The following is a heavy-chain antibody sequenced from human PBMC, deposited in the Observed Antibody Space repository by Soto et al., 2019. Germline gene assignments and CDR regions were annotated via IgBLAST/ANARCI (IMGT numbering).Heavy chain of an antibody. CDR1: GYTFTKYG. V-gene: IGHV1-18*01. CDR3: AREMAGLGGEYDY. J-gene: IGHJ4*02. CDR2: ISGSSGNA. Sequence: QVQLLQSGSEVQNPGASVRVSCKASGYTFTKYGVGWVRQAPGQGLEWMGWISGSSGNANYAEKVQGRITLTTDTSTSTAYIELRSLRSDDTAVYYCAREMAGLGGEYDYWGQGTLVTVSS. D-gene: IGHD3-16*01.